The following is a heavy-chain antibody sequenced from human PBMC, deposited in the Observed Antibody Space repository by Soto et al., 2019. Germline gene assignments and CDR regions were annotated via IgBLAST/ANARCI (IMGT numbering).Heavy chain of an antibody. J-gene: IGHJ4*02. Sequence: EVQLVESGGGLVQPGGSLRLSCAASGFTVSSNYMSWVRQAPGKGLEWVSDIYSGGSTYYADSVKGRFTISRHNSKNTLYLLMNSLRAEDTAVYYCARDFQHPYGVRYFDYWGQGTLVTVSS. CDR1: GFTVSSNY. CDR3: ARDFQHPYGVRYFDY. V-gene: IGHV3-53*04. D-gene: IGHD4-17*01. CDR2: IYSGGST.